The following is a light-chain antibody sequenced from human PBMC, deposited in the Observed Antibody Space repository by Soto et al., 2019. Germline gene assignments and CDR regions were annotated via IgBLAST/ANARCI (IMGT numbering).Light chain of an antibody. CDR3: QSYDTSLTYV. Sequence: QSVLMQPPSVSGAPGQSVTISCTGTSSNVGAGYGVYWYQKLPGTAPKLLILENTNRPSGLPDRFSASTSGISASLTITGLQDEDEAAYYCQSYDTSLTYVFGTGTKLTVL. V-gene: IGLV1-40*01. CDR1: SSNVGAGYG. J-gene: IGLJ1*01. CDR2: ENT.